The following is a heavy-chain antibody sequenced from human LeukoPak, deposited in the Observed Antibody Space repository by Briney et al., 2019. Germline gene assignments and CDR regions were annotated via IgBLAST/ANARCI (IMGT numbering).Heavy chain of an antibody. D-gene: IGHD6-19*01. J-gene: IGHJ4*02. CDR1: GFTFGDYA. Sequence: GGSLRLSCAASGFTFGDYAMHWVRQAPGKGLEWVSLIRGDGRTTSYAGSVRGRFTISRDNSKNFLYLQMSSLRGEDTAMYYCAKDAVAGTWLHYWGQGTLVTVSS. V-gene: IGHV3-43*02. CDR2: IRGDGRTT. CDR3: AKDAVAGTWLHY.